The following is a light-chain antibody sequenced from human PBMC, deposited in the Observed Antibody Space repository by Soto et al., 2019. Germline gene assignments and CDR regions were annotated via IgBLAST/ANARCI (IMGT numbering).Light chain of an antibody. CDR2: DVS. CDR3: CSYAGSYSYV. V-gene: IGLV2-11*01. J-gene: IGLJ1*01. CDR1: SRDIGTYKY. Sequence: QSALTQPPSASGSPGQSVTISCTGTSRDIGTYKYVSWYQQRPGKAPKLMIYDVSKRPSGVPDRFSGSKSGNTASLTISGLQAEDEADYYCCSYAGSYSYVFGTGTKLTVL.